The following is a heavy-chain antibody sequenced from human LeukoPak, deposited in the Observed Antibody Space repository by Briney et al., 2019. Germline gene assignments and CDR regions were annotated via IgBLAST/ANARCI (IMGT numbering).Heavy chain of an antibody. CDR3: AKNGRGYSSDYFDY. CDR2: ISGSGGST. D-gene: IGHD5-18*01. J-gene: IGHJ4*02. CDR1: GFTFSSYA. V-gene: IGHV3-23*01. Sequence: GRSLRLSCAASGFTFSSYAMSWVRQAPGKGLEWVSAISGSGGSTYYADSVKGRFTISRDNSKNTLYLQMNTLRAEDTAVYSCAKNGRGYSSDYFDYWCQGTLVTVSS.